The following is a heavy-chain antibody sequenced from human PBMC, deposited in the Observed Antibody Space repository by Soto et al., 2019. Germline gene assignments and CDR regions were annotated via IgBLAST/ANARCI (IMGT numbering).Heavy chain of an antibody. V-gene: IGHV4-30-4*01. CDR1: GGSISSGDFY. Sequence: SETLSLTCTVSGGSISSGDFYWSWLRQPPGKGLEWIGYIYFSGSTSYSPSLKSRLTISLNTSNNQFSLKLTSVTAADTAVYYCAHDSHGGNTYFDLWGQGALVTVSS. CDR3: AHDSHGGNTYFDL. D-gene: IGHD1-26*01. CDR2: IYFSGST. J-gene: IGHJ4*02.